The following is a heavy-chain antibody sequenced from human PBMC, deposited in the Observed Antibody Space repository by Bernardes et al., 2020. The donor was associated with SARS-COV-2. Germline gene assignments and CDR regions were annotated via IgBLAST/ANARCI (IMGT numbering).Heavy chain of an antibody. CDR1: GFTFSDYY. D-gene: IGHD3-10*01. J-gene: IGHJ4*02. CDR2: ISGSTSYT. Sequence: VGSLILSCAASGFTFSDYYMSWIRQAPGQGLEWVSYISGSTSYTNYADSVKGRFTISRDNAKNSLYLQMNSLRVEDTAVYYCARDGSLWFGELTYFDYWGQGSLVTVSS. CDR3: ARDGSLWFGELTYFDY. V-gene: IGHV3-11*06.